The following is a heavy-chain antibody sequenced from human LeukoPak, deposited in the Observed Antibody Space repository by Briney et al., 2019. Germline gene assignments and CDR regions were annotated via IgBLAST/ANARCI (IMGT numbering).Heavy chain of an antibody. J-gene: IGHJ4*02. Sequence: VDSRKISCKGSGYSFTSYWIAWVRPMPGKGPELMGIIYPGDSDTRYSPSFQGQVTISADKSINTAYLQWSSLKASDSAMYYCASQLENWGCWGQGTLVTVSS. CDR3: ASQLENWGC. CDR2: IYPGDSDT. CDR1: GYSFTSYW. D-gene: IGHD1-1*01. V-gene: IGHV5-51*01.